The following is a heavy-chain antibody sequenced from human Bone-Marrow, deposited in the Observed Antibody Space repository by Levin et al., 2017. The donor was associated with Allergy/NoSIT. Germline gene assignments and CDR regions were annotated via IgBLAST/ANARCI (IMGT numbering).Heavy chain of an antibody. CDR2: ISGGSAKP. CDR3: AKDQGSSWYAPYYYGMDV. D-gene: IGHD6-13*01. V-gene: IGHV3-23*01. CDR1: GFTFESYS. Sequence: GGSLRLSCAAPGFTFESYSMNWVRQAPGQGLEWISTISGGSAKPYYADSVKGRFTISRDNSENTVYLQMNSLRVEATAVYSCAKDQGSSWYAPYYYGMDVWGQGTTVTVSS. J-gene: IGHJ6*02.